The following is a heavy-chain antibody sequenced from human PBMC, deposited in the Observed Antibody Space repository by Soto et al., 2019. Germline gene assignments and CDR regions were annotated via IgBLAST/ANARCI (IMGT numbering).Heavy chain of an antibody. J-gene: IGHJ4*02. CDR1: GVSISDYY. CDR3: ASTLQYLMVNPSGYPQLSLDY. CDR2: IYYSGVT. D-gene: IGHD2-2*01. Sequence: PSETLSLTCTVSGVSISDYYWSWIRQPPGKGLESMGYIYYSGVTNYNPSLKSRVTISVDTSKNQFSLKLSSVTAADTAVYYCASTLQYLMVNPSGYPQLSLDYWGQGSLVTVSS. V-gene: IGHV4-59*01.